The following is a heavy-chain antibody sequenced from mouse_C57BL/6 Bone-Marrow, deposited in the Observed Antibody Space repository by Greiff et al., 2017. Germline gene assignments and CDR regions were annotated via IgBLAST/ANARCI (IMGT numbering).Heavy chain of an antibody. CDR2: ISGGGGNS. V-gene: IGHV5-9*01. J-gene: IGHJ4*01. CDR3: AREGDDGYYRYAMDY. Sequence: EVKLVESGGGLVKPGGSLKLSCAASGFTFSSYTMSWVRQTPEKRLEWVATISGGGGNSYYPDSVKGRFTISRDNAKNTLYLQMSSLRSEATALYYCAREGDDGYYRYAMDYWGQGTSVTVSS. D-gene: IGHD2-3*01. CDR1: GFTFSSYT.